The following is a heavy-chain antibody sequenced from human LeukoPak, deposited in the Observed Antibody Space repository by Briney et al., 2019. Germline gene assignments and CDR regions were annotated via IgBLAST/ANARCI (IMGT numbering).Heavy chain of an antibody. CDR3: ARDLESPGELKYYYYMDV. V-gene: IGHV1-18*01. Sequence: GASVKVSCKASGYTFTSYGISWVRQAPGQGLEWMGWISAYNGNTNYAQKFQGRVTMTRDTSISTAYMELSRLRSDDTAVYYCARDLESPGELKYYYYMDVWGEGTTVTVSS. J-gene: IGHJ6*03. CDR1: GYTFTSYG. D-gene: IGHD3-10*01. CDR2: ISAYNGNT.